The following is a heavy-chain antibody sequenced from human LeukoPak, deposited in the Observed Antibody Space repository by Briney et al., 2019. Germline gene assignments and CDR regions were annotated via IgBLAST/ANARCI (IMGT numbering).Heavy chain of an antibody. Sequence: SQTLSLTCTVSGGSISSGDYYWSWIRQPPGKGLEWIGYIYYSGSTYYNPSLKSRVTISVDTSKNQFSLKLSSVTAADTAVYYCARDAGPLLWFGELTENWFDPWGQGTLVTVSS. CDR2: IYYSGST. J-gene: IGHJ5*02. V-gene: IGHV4-30-4*01. CDR1: GGSISSGDYY. CDR3: ARDAGPLLWFGELTENWFDP. D-gene: IGHD3-10*01.